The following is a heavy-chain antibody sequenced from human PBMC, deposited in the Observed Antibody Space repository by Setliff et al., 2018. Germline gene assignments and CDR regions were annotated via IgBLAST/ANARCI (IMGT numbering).Heavy chain of an antibody. D-gene: IGHD5-18*01. J-gene: IGHJ4*02. CDR1: GYTFRNYA. Sequence: VASVKVSCKASGYTFRNYAFAWVRQAPGQGLEWVGWISVYNGDTSYAQKFQGRVTLTTDTSTSTAYMELRSLTSDDSAFYYCARAPSVELVTIRTNSWFTYWGQGTLVTVSS. CDR3: ARAPSVELVTIRTNSWFTY. V-gene: IGHV1-18*01. CDR2: ISVYNGDT.